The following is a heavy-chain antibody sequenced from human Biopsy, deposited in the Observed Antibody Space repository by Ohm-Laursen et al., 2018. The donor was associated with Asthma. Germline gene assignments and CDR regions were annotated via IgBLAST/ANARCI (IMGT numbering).Heavy chain of an antibody. Sequence: GSSVKVSCKSLGGTFNTHVIGWVRQAPGQGLEWMGGINSVFGTTTYPQKFQDRVTITADDSTSTVYMGLSSLRSEDTAVYYCARKAGSCISRTCYSLDFWGQGTLVTVSS. V-gene: IGHV1-69*01. D-gene: IGHD2-2*01. CDR2: INSVFGTT. CDR1: GGTFNTHV. J-gene: IGHJ4*02. CDR3: ARKAGSCISRTCYSLDF.